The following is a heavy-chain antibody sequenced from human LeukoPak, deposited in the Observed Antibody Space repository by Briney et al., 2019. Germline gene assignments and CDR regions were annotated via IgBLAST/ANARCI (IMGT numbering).Heavy chain of an antibody. CDR2: IYYSGST. V-gene: IGHV4-59*01. J-gene: IGHJ6*03. Sequence: PSETLSLTCTVSGGSISSYYWSWIRQPPGKGLEWIGYIYYSGSTNYNPSLKSRVTISVDTSKNQFSLKLSSVTAADTAVYYCARFRGGSGSYYNAKYYYYYMDVWGKGTTVTVSS. CDR1: GGSISSYY. CDR3: ARFRGGSGSYYNAKYYYYYMDV. D-gene: IGHD3-10*01.